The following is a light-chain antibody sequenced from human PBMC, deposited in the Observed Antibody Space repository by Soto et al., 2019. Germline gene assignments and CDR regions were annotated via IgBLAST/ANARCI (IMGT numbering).Light chain of an antibody. J-gene: IGKJ1*01. Sequence: SVMTQSPLSLPVTPGEPASISCRSSQSLLHSNGYNYLDWYLQKPGQSPQLLIYLGSNRASGVPDRFSGSGSGTDFTLKISRVEAEDVGVYYCMQALQTSWTFGQGTKVDIK. CDR2: LGS. V-gene: IGKV2-28*01. CDR3: MQALQTSWT. CDR1: QSLLHSNGYNY.